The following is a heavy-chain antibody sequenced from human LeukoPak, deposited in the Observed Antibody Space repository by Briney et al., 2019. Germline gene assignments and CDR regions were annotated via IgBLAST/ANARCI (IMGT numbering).Heavy chain of an antibody. CDR3: AKRVVVIRAFDL. CDR2: INPNSGGT. V-gene: IGHV1-2*02. CDR1: GYTFTGYY. D-gene: IGHD3-22*01. Sequence: ASVKVSCKASGYTFTGYYIHWVRQAPGQGLEWMGWINPNSGGTNYAQKFQGRVTMTRDTSISTAYMELSRLRSDDTAVYYCAKRVVVIRAFDLWGQGTMVTVSS. J-gene: IGHJ3*01.